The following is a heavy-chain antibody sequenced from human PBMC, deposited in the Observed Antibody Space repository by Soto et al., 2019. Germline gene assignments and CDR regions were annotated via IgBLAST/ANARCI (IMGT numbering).Heavy chain of an antibody. V-gene: IGHV1-8*01. CDR1: GYTFTTYD. CDR2: MNPNSGNT. Sequence: QVQLVQSGADVKKPGASVKVSCKASGYTFTTYDINWVRQDAGQGLEWMGWMNPNSGNTGYAHKFQGRVIMTRNTSTSTGYMELSGLTSEDTAVYYCARGRAPGGDYRSYFHHWGQGTLVTVSS. J-gene: IGHJ1*01. D-gene: IGHD4-4*01. CDR3: ARGRAPGGDYRSYFHH.